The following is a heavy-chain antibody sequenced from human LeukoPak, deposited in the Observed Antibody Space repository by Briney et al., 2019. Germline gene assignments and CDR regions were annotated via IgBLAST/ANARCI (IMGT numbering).Heavy chain of an antibody. CDR3: TTHGLRWNYYGSGSYYNFDY. Sequence: GGSLRLSCAASGFTFSNAWMSWVRQAPGKGLEWVGRIKSTTDGGTTDYAAPVKGRFTISRDDSKNTLYLQMNSLKTEDTAVYYCTTHGLRWNYYGSGSYYNFDYWGQGTLVTVSS. D-gene: IGHD3-10*01. V-gene: IGHV3-15*01. J-gene: IGHJ4*02. CDR2: IKSTTDGGTT. CDR1: GFTFSNAW.